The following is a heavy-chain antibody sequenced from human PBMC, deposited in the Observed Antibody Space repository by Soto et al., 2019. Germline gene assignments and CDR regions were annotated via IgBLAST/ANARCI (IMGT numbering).Heavy chain of an antibody. J-gene: IGHJ6*02. CDR1: GYTFTGAY. D-gene: IGHD3-3*02. Sequence: QAQLVQSGAEVKKPGASVKVSCKASGYTFTGAYIHWVRQAPGQGLEWMGCINPNSGGTEFAQKFQGRVIVTRDTSVTTVYMEVSSLGSDAAGVYYWARDFKTNIYGVDVWGQGTAVTVSS. CDR2: INPNSGGT. CDR3: ARDFKTNIYGVDV. V-gene: IGHV1-2*02.